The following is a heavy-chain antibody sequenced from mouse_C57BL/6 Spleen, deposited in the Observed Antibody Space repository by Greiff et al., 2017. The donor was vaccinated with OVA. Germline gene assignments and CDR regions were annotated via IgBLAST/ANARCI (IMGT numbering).Heavy chain of an antibody. J-gene: IGHJ2*01. D-gene: IGHD1-1*01. CDR3: TRPYYYDFDY. Sequence: VNVVESGAELVRPGASVTLSCKASGYTFTDYEMHWVKQTPVHGLEWIGAIDPETGGTAYNQKFKGKAILTADKSSSTAYMELRSLTSEDSAVYYCTRPYYYDFDYWGQGTTLTVSS. CDR1: GYTFTDYE. V-gene: IGHV1-15*01. CDR2: IDPETGGT.